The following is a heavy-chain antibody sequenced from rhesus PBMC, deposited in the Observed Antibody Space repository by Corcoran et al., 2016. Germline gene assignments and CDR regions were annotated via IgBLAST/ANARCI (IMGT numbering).Heavy chain of an antibody. Sequence: QLQLQESGPGLVKPSETLSLTCAVSGGSISSNYWSWICQPPGKGLELIGSISGSDGSTDYNPSLKTRVTISTDTSKNQFSLELISVTAADTAVYYCAREAAADHGQKDAFDFWGQGLRVTVSS. CDR2: ISGSDGST. J-gene: IGHJ3*01. CDR3: AREAAADHGQKDAFDF. V-gene: IGHV4-173*01. CDR1: GGSISSNY. D-gene: IGHD6-25*01.